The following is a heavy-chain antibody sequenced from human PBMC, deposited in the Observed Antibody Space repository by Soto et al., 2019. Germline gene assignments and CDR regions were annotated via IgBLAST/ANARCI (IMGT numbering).Heavy chain of an antibody. CDR2: INSDGSRI. V-gene: IGHV3-74*01. CDR3: CGLPY. CDR1: GFTFSSYW. J-gene: IGHJ4*02. D-gene: IGHD2-21*01. Sequence: EVQLVESGGGLAQPGGSLRLSCAASGFTFSSYWMHWVRQAPGKGLVWVSRINSDGSRIDYADSVKGRFAISRDNAKNTLYLQMNSLRAEDTAVYYCCGLPYWGQGTLVTVSS.